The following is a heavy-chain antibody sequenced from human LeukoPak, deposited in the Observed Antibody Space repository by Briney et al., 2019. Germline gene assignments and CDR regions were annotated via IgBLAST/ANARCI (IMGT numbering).Heavy chain of an antibody. CDR2: INNSGST. CDR3: ARGYCSGGSCYSYYYYNYMDV. Sequence: SETLSLTCAVYGGSFSGYYWSWIRQPPGKGLEWIGEINNSGSTNYNPSLKSRVTISVDTSKNQFSLKLSSVTAADTAVYYCARGYCSGGSCYSYYYYNYMDVWGKGTTVTVSS. V-gene: IGHV4-34*01. J-gene: IGHJ6*03. D-gene: IGHD2-15*01. CDR1: GGSFSGYY.